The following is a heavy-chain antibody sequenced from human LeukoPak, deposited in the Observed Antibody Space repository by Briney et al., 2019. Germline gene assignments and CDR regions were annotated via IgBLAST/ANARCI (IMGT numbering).Heavy chain of an antibody. CDR2: IYYSGST. CDR1: GGSVSNTDFY. D-gene: IGHD3-9*01. CDR3: ARRGDILTDYAFDY. J-gene: IGHJ4*02. V-gene: IGHV4-39*01. Sequence: SETLSLTCTVSGGSVSNTDFYWGWIRQPPGKGLQWIGNIYYSGSTYYNPSLNSRVTISVDTSKNQFSLRLSSVTAADTAVYYCARRGDILTDYAFDYWGQGTLVTVSS.